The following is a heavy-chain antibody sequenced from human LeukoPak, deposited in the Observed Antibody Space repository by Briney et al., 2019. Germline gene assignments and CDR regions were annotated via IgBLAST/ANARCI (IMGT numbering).Heavy chain of an antibody. CDR2: IKSDGTGT. V-gene: IGHV3-74*01. CDR1: GFTVTNNW. CDR3: ARDGSYKFDY. Sequence: GGSLRLSXAASGFTVTNNWMHWVRQAPGKGLVWVARIKSDGTGTIYADSVKGRFTISRDIAKNTLYLQMNSLRADDTAVYYCARDGSYKFDYWGQGTLVTVSS. J-gene: IGHJ4*02. D-gene: IGHD3-10*01.